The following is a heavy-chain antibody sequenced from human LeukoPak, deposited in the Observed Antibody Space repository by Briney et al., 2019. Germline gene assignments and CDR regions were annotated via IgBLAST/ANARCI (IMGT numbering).Heavy chain of an antibody. V-gene: IGHV4-39*01. CDR2: IHYSGTT. CDR1: GGSISGSSYY. Sequence: PSETLSLTCTVSGGSISGSSYYWAWIRQPPGKGLEWIASIHYSGTTYYTPSLKSRVTISVDTSKNQFSLKLSSVTAADTAVYYCARRSRTPRGKGFDYWGQGTLVTVSS. D-gene: IGHD1/OR15-1a*01. CDR3: ARRSRTPRGKGFDY. J-gene: IGHJ4*02.